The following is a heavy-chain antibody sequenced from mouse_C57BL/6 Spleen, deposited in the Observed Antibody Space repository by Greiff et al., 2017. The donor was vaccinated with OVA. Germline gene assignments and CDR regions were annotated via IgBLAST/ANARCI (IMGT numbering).Heavy chain of an antibody. D-gene: IGHD3-3*01. CDR3: ARVGLGRSGYVDV. J-gene: IGHJ1*03. Sequence: EVKLVESGGGLVKPGGSLKLSCAASGFTFSSYAMSWVRQTPEKRLEWVATISDGGSYTYYPDNVKGRFTISRDNAKNNLYLQMSHLKSEDTAMYYCARVGLGRSGYVDVWGTGTTVTVSS. CDR1: GFTFSSYA. V-gene: IGHV5-4*03. CDR2: ISDGGSYT.